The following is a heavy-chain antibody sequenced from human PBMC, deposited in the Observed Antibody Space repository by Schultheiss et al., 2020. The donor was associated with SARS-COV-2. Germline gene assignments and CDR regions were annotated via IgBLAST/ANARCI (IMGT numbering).Heavy chain of an antibody. Sequence: GESLKISCAASGFTFFSFGMHWIRQAPGKGLEWVAVISYDGSDKYYLDSVKGRFTIYRDNSKNTLYLQMNSVRGEDTAVYYCVKTGGGDHLYWGQGTLVTVSS. CDR1: GFTFFSFG. D-gene: IGHD2-21*02. J-gene: IGHJ4*02. CDR2: ISYDGSDK. V-gene: IGHV3-30*03. CDR3: VKTGGGDHLY.